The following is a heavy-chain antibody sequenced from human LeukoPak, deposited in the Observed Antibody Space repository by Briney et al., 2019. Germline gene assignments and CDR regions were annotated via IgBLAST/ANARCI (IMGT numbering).Heavy chain of an antibody. CDR3: MTGRRTGGIAVFYSEC. V-gene: IGHV3-30*02. CDR1: GFTFCTYG. J-gene: IGHJ4*02. D-gene: IGHD3-16*01. CDR2: TPYHGVSR. Sequence: GGSLRLFCAASGFTFCTYGMSWVRQAPGKGLEWVASTPYHGVSRYYTESVKGRFTISRDNAKNSLFLQMNSLRAEDTAVYYGMTGRRTGGIAVFYSECWGGGNLVTVSS.